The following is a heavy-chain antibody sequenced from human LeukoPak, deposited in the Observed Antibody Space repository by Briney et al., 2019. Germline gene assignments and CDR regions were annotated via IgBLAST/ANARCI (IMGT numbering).Heavy chain of an antibody. CDR3: AGRRVLDASFDY. J-gene: IGHJ4*02. Sequence: GGSLRLSCAASGFTVSNNYMSWVRPAPGKGLEWVSVIDSGDNTYYVESVKGRFTIARDNSKNTLFLQMNRLRAEDTAVYYCAGRRVLDASFDYWGQGTLVTVSS. CDR2: IDSGDNT. D-gene: IGHD3-16*01. CDR1: GFTVSNNY. V-gene: IGHV3-66*02.